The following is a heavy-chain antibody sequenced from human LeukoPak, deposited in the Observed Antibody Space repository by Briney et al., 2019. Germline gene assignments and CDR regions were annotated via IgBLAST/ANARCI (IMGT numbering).Heavy chain of an antibody. D-gene: IGHD3-3*01. CDR1: GFTVSSNY. V-gene: IGHV3-66*01. CDR2: VSSGGST. CDR3: ARVATYYDFWSGLNY. Sequence: GGSLRLSCAASGFTVSSNYMNWVRQAPGKGLEWVSVVSSGGSTYYADSVKGRFIISRDNSKNTLYLQMNSLRADDTAVYYCARVATYYDFWSGLNYWGQGTLVTVSS. J-gene: IGHJ4*02.